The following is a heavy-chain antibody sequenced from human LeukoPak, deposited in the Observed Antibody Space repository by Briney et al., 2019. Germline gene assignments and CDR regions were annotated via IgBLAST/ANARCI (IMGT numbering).Heavy chain of an antibody. Sequence: PGASVKVSCKASGYTFTGYYMHWVRQAPGQGLEWMGWINPNSGGTNYAQKFQGRVTMTRDTSISTAYMELSRLRSDDTAVYYCARLYYYDSSGCYDPFDYWGQGTLVTVSP. V-gene: IGHV1-2*02. CDR1: GYTFTGYY. CDR2: INPNSGGT. D-gene: IGHD3-22*01. CDR3: ARLYYYDSSGCYDPFDY. J-gene: IGHJ4*02.